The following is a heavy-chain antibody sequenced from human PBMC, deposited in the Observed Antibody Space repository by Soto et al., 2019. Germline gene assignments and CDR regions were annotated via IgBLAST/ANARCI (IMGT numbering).Heavy chain of an antibody. CDR1: GFTFRTYA. D-gene: IGHD3-10*01. CDR2: ISGSGSFT. Sequence: GGSLRLSCAASGFTFRTYAMNWVRQAPGKGLEWISAISGSGSFTHCADSVRGRFTISRDNSQNQLYLQMNNLRGDDTAMYYCAKIPTGSGSSKFDYWGQGIQVTVSS. J-gene: IGHJ4*02. V-gene: IGHV3-23*01. CDR3: AKIPTGSGSSKFDY.